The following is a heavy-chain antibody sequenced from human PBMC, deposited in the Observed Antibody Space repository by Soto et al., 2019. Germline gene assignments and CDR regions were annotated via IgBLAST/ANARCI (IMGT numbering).Heavy chain of an antibody. CDR1: GYSFTSYW. V-gene: IGHV5-51*01. Sequence: GESLKISCKGSGYSFTSYWIGWVRQMPGKGLEWMGIIYPGDSDTRYSPSFQGQVPISADKSISTAYLQWSSLKSSDTAMYYCARHGAYCSGCSCYSSRYYYYYYMDVWGKGTTVTVSS. CDR3: ARHGAYCSGCSCYSSRYYYYYYMDV. D-gene: IGHD2-15*01. CDR2: IYPGDSDT. J-gene: IGHJ6*03.